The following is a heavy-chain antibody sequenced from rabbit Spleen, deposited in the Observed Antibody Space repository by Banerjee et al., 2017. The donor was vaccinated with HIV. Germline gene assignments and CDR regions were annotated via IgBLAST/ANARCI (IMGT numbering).Heavy chain of an antibody. V-gene: IGHV1S45*01. CDR1: GFDFSAYTF. Sequence: QEQLVESGGDLVQPGASLTLTCTASGFDFSAYTFMCWVRQAPGKGLEWIACIDTGSRDFTYYASWAKGRFTISKTSSTTVTLQMTSLTAADTATYFCARGIPYGFAGDAYPPYAMDLWGPGTLVTVS. CDR3: ARGIPYGFAGDAYPPYAMDL. D-gene: IGHD6-1*01. J-gene: IGHJ6*01. CDR2: IDTGSRDFT.